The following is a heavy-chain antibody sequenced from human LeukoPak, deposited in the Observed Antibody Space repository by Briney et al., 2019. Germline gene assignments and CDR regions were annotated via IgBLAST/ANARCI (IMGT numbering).Heavy chain of an antibody. V-gene: IGHV3-48*01. D-gene: IGHD1-26*01. Sequence: PGGSLRLSCAASGFTFSSYSMNWVRQAPGKGLEWASYISSSSSTIYYADSVKGRFTISRDNAKNSLYLQMNSLRAEDTAVYYCARGGRPDAFDIWGQGTMVTVSS. CDR1: GFTFSSYS. CDR2: ISSSSSTI. CDR3: ARGGRPDAFDI. J-gene: IGHJ3*02.